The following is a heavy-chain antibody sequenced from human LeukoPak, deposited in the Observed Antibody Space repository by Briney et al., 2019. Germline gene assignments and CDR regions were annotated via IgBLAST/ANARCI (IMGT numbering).Heavy chain of an antibody. D-gene: IGHD2-21*02. J-gene: IGHJ4*02. CDR1: GITFSTFF. CDR2: ITGSGDIT. V-gene: IGHV3-23*01. Sequence: GSLRPSWSSFGITFSTFFMSLVRQGPRKGLEGVSGITGSGDITDYADSVKGRFTISRDNSKNTLYLQMNSLRAEDTAVYFCAKKVPAYNPFDFWGQGTLVTVS. CDR3: AKKVPAYNPFDF.